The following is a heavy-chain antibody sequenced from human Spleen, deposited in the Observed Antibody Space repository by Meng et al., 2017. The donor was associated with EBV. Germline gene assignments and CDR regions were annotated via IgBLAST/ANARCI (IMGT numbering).Heavy chain of an antibody. Sequence: LKRCGAGLLKSVGTLALPCGGICGAFSDYDWSWIRQPPGKGLEGIGEINHSGSTNYNPSLKSRVTMSVDTSKNQFSLNLRSVTAADTAVYYCAGSRHQLLPSGWGQGTLVTVSS. CDR3: AGSRHQLLPSG. CDR2: INHSGST. CDR1: CGAFSDYD. V-gene: IGHV4-34*01. D-gene: IGHD2-2*01. J-gene: IGHJ4*02.